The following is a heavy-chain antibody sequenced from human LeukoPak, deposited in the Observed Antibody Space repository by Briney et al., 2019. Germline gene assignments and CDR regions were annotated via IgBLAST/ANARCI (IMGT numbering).Heavy chain of an antibody. CDR1: GDSLSSGGHY. CDR2: IFHTGST. V-gene: IGHV4-31*03. Sequence: PSQTLSLTCTVSGDSLSSGGHYWNWLRQRPGKGLEWIGYIFHTGSTYYNPSLKSRVTISVDTSKNQFSLKLSSVTAADTAVYYCARSPGIWNEYGRLEYWGQGALVTVSS. CDR3: ARSPGIWNEYGRLEY. J-gene: IGHJ4*02. D-gene: IGHD1-1*01.